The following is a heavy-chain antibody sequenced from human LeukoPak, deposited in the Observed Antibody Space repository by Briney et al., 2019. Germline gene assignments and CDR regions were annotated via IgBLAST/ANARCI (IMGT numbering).Heavy chain of an antibody. Sequence: ASVKVSCKASGYTFTSYDINWVRQATGQGPEWMGWMNPNSGNTGYAQKFQGRVTMTRKTSISTAYMELSSLRSEDTAVYYCARSIAAAGRLNVNFYYYMDVWGKGTTVTVSS. CDR2: MNPNSGNT. V-gene: IGHV1-8*01. D-gene: IGHD6-13*01. CDR3: ARSIAAAGRLNVNFYYYMDV. CDR1: GYTFTSYD. J-gene: IGHJ6*03.